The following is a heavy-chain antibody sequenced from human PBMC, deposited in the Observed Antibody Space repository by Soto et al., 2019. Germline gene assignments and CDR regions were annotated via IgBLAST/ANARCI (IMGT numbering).Heavy chain of an antibody. CDR3: ARAVGRPRGVWFDP. J-gene: IGHJ5*02. D-gene: IGHD6-6*01. Sequence: GGSLRLSCAASGFTFSSYWMHWVRQAPGKGLVWVSRINSDGSSTSYADSVKGRFTISRDNAKNTLYLQMNSLRAEDTAVHYCARAVGRPRGVWFDPWGQGTLVNVSS. CDR2: INSDGSST. CDR1: GFTFSSYW. V-gene: IGHV3-74*01.